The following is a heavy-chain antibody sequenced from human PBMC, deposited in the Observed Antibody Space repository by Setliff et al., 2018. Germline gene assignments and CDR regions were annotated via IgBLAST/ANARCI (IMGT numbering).Heavy chain of an antibody. J-gene: IGHJ6*03. CDR2: INAGNGNT. CDR3: ARGSSRYYYYMDV. V-gene: IGHV1-3*03. CDR1: GYTFTSYA. Sequence: ASVKVSCKASGYTFTSYAMHWVRRAPGQRLEWMGWINAGNGNTKYSQEFQGRVTITRDTSASTAYMELSSLRSEDMAVYYCARGSSRYYYYMDVWGKGTKVTVSS.